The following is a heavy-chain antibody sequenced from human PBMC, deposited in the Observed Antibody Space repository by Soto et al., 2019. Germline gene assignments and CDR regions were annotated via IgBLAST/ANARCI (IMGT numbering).Heavy chain of an antibody. Sequence: QVQLVESGGGVVQPGRSLRLSCAASGFTFSSYAMHWVRQAPGKGLEWVAVISYDGSNKYYADSVKGRFTISRDNSKNTLYLQMNNLRAEDTAVYYGARPPVEDGYNSNYWGQGTLVTVSS. J-gene: IGHJ4*02. V-gene: IGHV3-30-3*01. CDR2: ISYDGSNK. CDR1: GFTFSSYA. CDR3: ARPPVEDGYNSNY. D-gene: IGHD5-12*01.